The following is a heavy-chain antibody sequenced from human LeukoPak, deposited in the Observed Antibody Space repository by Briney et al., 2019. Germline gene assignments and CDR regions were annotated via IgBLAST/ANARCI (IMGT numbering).Heavy chain of an antibody. D-gene: IGHD2-2*01. Sequence: GGSLRLSCAASGFTFSSYAMHWVRQAPGKGLEWVAVISYDGSNKYYADSVKGRFTISRDNSKNTLYLQMDSLRAEDTAVYYCARDLKTSFSTPGGYWGQGTLVTVSS. J-gene: IGHJ4*02. CDR2: ISYDGSNK. CDR1: GFTFSSYA. V-gene: IGHV3-30-3*01. CDR3: ARDLKTSFSTPGGY.